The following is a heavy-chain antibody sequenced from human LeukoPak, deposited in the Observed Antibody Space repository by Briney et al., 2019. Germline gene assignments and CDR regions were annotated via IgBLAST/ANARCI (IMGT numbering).Heavy chain of an antibody. Sequence: GGTLRLSCAASGFTFNSYGMSWVRQAPGKGLEWVSAISGSGAYTYYADSVKGRFTISRDNAKTSLYLQMNSLRAEDTAVYYCARSSREPRGYAPWELMPPFDYWGQGTLVTVSS. CDR2: ISGSGAYT. CDR3: ARSSREPRGYAPWELMPPFDY. V-gene: IGHV3-23*01. D-gene: IGHD4-23*01. J-gene: IGHJ4*02. CDR1: GFTFNSYG.